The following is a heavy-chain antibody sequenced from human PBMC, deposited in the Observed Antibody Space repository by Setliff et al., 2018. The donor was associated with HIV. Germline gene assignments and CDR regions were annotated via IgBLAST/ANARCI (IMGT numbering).Heavy chain of an antibody. CDR1: GGSMNSNY. D-gene: IGHD6-13*01. J-gene: IGHJ6*03. CDR2: IYYSGST. CDR3: ARTISLFPGIAAAQPWSYYYYMDV. Sequence: SETLSLTCTVSGGSMNSNYWSWIRQPPGKGLEWIGYIYYSGSTDYNPSLKSRVTISIDTSKNQFSLNLRSMTDADTAVYYCARTISLFPGIAAAQPWSYYYYMDVWGKGTKVTVSS. V-gene: IGHV4-59*08.